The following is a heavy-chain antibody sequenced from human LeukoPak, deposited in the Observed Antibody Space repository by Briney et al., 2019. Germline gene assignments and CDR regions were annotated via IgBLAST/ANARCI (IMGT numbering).Heavy chain of an antibody. J-gene: IGHJ4*02. D-gene: IGHD6-6*01. Sequence: PGGSLRLSCATSGFIFSSYGFHWVRQAPGKGLQWVAFIRYDGSNAYYSASVRGRFTISRDNSKHTVHLEMNSLRPDDTAMYYCAKDEGGAARGDFWGQGTLVTVSS. CDR1: GFIFSSYG. V-gene: IGHV3-30*02. CDR3: AKDEGGAARGDF. CDR2: IRYDGSNA.